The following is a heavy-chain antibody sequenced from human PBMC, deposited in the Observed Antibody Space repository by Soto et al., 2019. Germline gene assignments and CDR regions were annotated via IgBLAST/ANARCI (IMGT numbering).Heavy chain of an antibody. CDR1: GGSISSGGYY. J-gene: IGHJ3*02. CDR3: ARPTVTTWADAFDI. D-gene: IGHD4-17*01. Sequence: QMQLQESGPGLVKPSQTLSLTCTVSGGSISSGGYYWSWIRQHPGKGLEWIGYIYYSGSTYYNPALKRRVTISVETSKNQFSLKLSFVTAADTAVYYCARPTVTTWADAFDIWGQGTMFTVSS. V-gene: IGHV4-31*03. CDR2: IYYSGST.